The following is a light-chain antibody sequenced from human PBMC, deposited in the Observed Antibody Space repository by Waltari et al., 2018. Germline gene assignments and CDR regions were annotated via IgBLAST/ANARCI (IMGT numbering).Light chain of an antibody. V-gene: IGKV3-20*01. Sequence: EIVLTQSPGTLSLSPGERAPLSCRASQSVTSISLSWYQQKLGQAPRLLIYGTSSRATGTPDRFSGSGSGTDFTLTISRLGPEDVAVYYCQQYDGEVVTFGGGTKVEI. CDR2: GTS. J-gene: IGKJ4*01. CDR3: QQYDGEVVT. CDR1: QSVTSIS.